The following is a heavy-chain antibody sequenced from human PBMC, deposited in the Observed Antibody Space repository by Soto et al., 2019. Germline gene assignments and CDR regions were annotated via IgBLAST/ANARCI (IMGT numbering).Heavy chain of an antibody. CDR2: TRNKLNSFTT. V-gene: IGHV3-72*01. D-gene: IGHD2-15*01. CDR3: VRAGACGGGTCSSDYFQY. J-gene: IGHJ4*02. CDR1: GFTFSDHY. Sequence: EVQLVESGGGLVQPGGSLRLSCVVSGFTFSDHYMDWVRQAPGKGLEWVGRTRNKLNSFTTEYAASVKGRFAISRDDSKNSLYLQMNSLKTEDTAVYYCVRAGACGGGTCSSDYFQYWGQGTLVTVSS.